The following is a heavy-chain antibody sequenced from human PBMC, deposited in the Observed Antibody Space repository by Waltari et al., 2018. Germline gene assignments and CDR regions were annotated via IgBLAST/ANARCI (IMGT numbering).Heavy chain of an antibody. Sequence: QVQLQESRPGLVKPSETLSLTGTVSGGSISSYYWSWIRQPPGKGLEWIGYIYYSGSTNYNPSLKSRVTISVDTSKNQFSLKLSSVTAADTAVYYCARYAKDGETYYFDYWGQGTLVTVSS. CDR1: GGSISSYY. D-gene: IGHD7-27*01. CDR3: ARYAKDGETYYFDY. J-gene: IGHJ4*02. V-gene: IGHV4-59*01. CDR2: IYYSGST.